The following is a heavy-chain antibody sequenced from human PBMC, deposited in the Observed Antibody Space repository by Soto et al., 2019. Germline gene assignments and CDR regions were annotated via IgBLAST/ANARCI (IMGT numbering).Heavy chain of an antibody. V-gene: IGHV1-69*13. J-gene: IGHJ4*02. D-gene: IGHD1-7*01. CDR2: IIPIFGTA. Sequence: SVKVSCKASGGTFSSYAISWVRQAPGQGLEWMGGIIPIFGTANYAQKFQGRVTITADESTSTAYMELSSLRSEDTAVYYCARGGSITGTTRPNYWGQGTLVTVSS. CDR1: GGTFSSYA. CDR3: ARGGSITGTTRPNY.